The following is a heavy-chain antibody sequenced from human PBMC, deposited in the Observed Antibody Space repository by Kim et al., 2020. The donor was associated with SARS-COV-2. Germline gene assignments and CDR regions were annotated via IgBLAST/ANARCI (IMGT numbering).Heavy chain of an antibody. J-gene: IGHJ6*02. CDR1: GDSVSSNSAA. CDR2: TYYRSKWYN. D-gene: IGHD1-7*01. CDR3: ARDRRRRITGTSYYGMDV. V-gene: IGHV6-1*01. Sequence: SQTLSLTCAISGDSVSSNSAAWNWIRQSPSRGLEWLGRTYYRSKWYNDYAVSVKSRITINPDTSKNQFSLQLNSVTPEDTAVYYCARDRRRRITGTSYYGMDVWGQGTTVTVSS.